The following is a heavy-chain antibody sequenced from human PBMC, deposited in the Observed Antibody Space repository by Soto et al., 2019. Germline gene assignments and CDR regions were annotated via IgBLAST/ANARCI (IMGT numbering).Heavy chain of an antibody. V-gene: IGHV3-15*01. CDR1: VFSFNNVW. CDR2: IKSKTDGGTI. CDR3: SFQESTTVTTFEF. D-gene: IGHD4-17*01. J-gene: IGHJ4*01. Sequence: GGSLRLSCEASVFSFNNVWVSWIRQAPGKGLEWVGRIKSKTDGGTIDYAAPVKGRFTISRDDSKNTLYLQMNSLKNEDTAVYYCSFQESTTVTTFEFWGHGTLVTVYS.